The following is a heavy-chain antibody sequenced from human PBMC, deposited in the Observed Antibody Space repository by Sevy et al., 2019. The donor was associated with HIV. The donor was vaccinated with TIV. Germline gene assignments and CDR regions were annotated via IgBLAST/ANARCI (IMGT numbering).Heavy chain of an antibody. CDR1: GDSVTSSPHY. CDR2: IYYTGNT. D-gene: IGHD2-15*01. V-gene: IGHV4-61*01. Sequence: SETLSLTCIVSGDSVTSSPHYWTWIRQPPGKGLEWIAYIYYTGNTNYNPSLMDRVTISVDISKNQFSLKLSSVTAADTAVYYCARVVGESCSGGTCSGWFDPWGQGTQVTVSS. J-gene: IGHJ5*02. CDR3: ARVVGESCSGGTCSGWFDP.